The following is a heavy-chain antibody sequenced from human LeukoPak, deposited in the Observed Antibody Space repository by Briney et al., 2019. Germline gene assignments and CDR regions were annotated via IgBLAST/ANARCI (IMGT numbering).Heavy chain of an antibody. CDR3: AREIGQGSLKGGYYYYYMDV. Sequence: ASVKVSCKASGYTFIDYDITWVRQAPGQGLEWMGWISVYNGNTNFAQELQGRVTMTTDTSASTAYMELSSLRSDDTAVYYCAREIGQGSLKGGYYYYYMDVWGTGTTVTVSS. J-gene: IGHJ6*03. CDR2: ISVYNGNT. V-gene: IGHV1-18*01. D-gene: IGHD2-8*01. CDR1: GYTFIDYD.